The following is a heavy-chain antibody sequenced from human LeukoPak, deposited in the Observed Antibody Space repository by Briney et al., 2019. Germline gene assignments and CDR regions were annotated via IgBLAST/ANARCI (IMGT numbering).Heavy chain of an antibody. CDR1: GYTFTAYY. Sequence: ASVKVSCKASGYTFTAYYMHWVRQAPGQGLEWMGRINPNSGDTIYAQNFQGRVTVTRDTSISTAYMELSRLRSDETAVYYCARAGGADEGGAAFDIWGQGTMVTVSS. V-gene: IGHV1-2*06. CDR2: INPNSGDT. D-gene: IGHD1-26*01. CDR3: ARAGGADEGGAAFDI. J-gene: IGHJ3*02.